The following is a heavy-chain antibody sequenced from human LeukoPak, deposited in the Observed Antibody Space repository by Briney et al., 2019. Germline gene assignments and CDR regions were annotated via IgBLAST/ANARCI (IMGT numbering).Heavy chain of an antibody. Sequence: GGSLRLSCAASGFTFSSSIMNWVRQAPGKGLEWVSSISSGATTIYYADSVKGRFTVSRDNAKNSLYLQMRSLRADDTAVYYCARDGGSFFPLDCWGQGTLVTVSS. CDR1: GFTFSSSI. CDR3: ARDGGSFFPLDC. D-gene: IGHD2-15*01. V-gene: IGHV3-48*01. CDR2: ISSGATTI. J-gene: IGHJ4*02.